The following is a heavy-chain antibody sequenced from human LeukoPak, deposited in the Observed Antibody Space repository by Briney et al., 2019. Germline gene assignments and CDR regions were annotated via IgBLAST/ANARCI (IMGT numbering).Heavy chain of an antibody. Sequence: SETLSLTCTVSGDSISSGSYYWSWIRQPAGKGLEWIGRIYTSGSTNYNPSLKSRVTISVDTSKNQFSLKLSSVTAADTAVYYCARSNRRYCSSTSCPIDYWGQGTLVIVSS. V-gene: IGHV4-61*02. D-gene: IGHD2-2*01. CDR1: GDSISSGSYY. CDR3: ARSNRRYCSSTSCPIDY. CDR2: IYTSGST. J-gene: IGHJ4*02.